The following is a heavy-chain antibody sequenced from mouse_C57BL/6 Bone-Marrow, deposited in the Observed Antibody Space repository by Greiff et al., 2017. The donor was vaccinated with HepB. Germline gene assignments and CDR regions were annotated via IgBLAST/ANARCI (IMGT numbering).Heavy chain of an antibody. V-gene: IGHV5-9*01. CDR2: ISGGGGNT. CDR3: ARNVYDFDY. J-gene: IGHJ2*01. D-gene: IGHD1-1*01. CDR1: GFTFSSYT. Sequence: EVQVVESGGGLVKPGGSLKLSCAASGFTFSSYTMSWVRQTPEKRLEWVATISGGGGNTYYPDSVKGRFTISRDNAKNTLYLQMSSLRSEDTALYYCARNVYDFDYWGQGTTLTVSS.